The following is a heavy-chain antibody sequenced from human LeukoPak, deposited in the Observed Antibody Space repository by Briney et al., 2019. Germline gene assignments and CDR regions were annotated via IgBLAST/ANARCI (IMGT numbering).Heavy chain of an antibody. J-gene: IGHJ6*03. Sequence: ASVKVSCKASGYTFTDNYIHWVRQAPGQGPEWMGWINPGSGATKYAQQFHGRVTMTRDTSISTAYMELGRLRSDDTAVYYCAIPHDVSTYFYYMDVWGKGTSVTVSS. CDR1: GYTFTDNY. D-gene: IGHD5/OR15-5a*01. CDR3: AIPHDVSTYFYYMDV. CDR2: INPGSGAT. V-gene: IGHV1-2*02.